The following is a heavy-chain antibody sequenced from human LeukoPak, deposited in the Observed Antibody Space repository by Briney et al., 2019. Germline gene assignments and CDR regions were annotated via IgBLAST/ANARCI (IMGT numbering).Heavy chain of an antibody. V-gene: IGHV3-11*01. CDR1: GFTFSDYY. Sequence: TGGSLRLSCAASGFTFSDYYMSWIRQAPGKGLEWVSYISSSGSTIYYADSVKGRFTISRDNAKNSLYLQMNSLRAEDTAVYYCARSRLYGDYEDYWGQGTLVTVSS. J-gene: IGHJ4*02. CDR2: ISSSGSTI. D-gene: IGHD4-17*01. CDR3: ARSRLYGDYEDY.